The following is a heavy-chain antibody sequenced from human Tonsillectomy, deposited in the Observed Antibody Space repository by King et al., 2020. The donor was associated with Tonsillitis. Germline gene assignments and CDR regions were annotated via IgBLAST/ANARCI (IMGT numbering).Heavy chain of an antibody. Sequence: QLVQSGAEVKKPGASVKVSCKASGYIFTGYYIHWVRQAPGQGLEWMGWINPNSGGTNYAQSFQGRVTMTRDTSISTAYMELSNLRSDDTAVYFCAKESFLELDYWGQGTLVTVSS. CDR1: GYIFTGYY. J-gene: IGHJ4*02. CDR3: AKESFLELDY. V-gene: IGHV1-2*02. D-gene: IGHD2/OR15-2a*01. CDR2: INPNSGGT.